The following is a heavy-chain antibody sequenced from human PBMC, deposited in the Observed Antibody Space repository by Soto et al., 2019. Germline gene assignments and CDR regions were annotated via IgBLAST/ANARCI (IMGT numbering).Heavy chain of an antibody. CDR1: GVSISSSSYY. CDR2: IYFSGST. CDR3: ARQLYTVVTPQDY. V-gene: IGHV4-39*01. Sequence: SETLSLTCTVSGVSISSSSYYWGWIRQTPGKGLEWIGTIYFSGSTYYNPSLKSRVTISVDRSKNQFSLNLTSVTAADTAVYYCARQLYTVVTPQDYWGRGTLVTVSS. D-gene: IGHD2-21*02. J-gene: IGHJ4*02.